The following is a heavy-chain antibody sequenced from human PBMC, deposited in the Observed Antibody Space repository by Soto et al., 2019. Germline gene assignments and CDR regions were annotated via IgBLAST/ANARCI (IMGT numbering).Heavy chain of an antibody. D-gene: IGHD3-22*01. CDR1: GFTFSSYG. V-gene: IGHV3-30*18. Sequence: QVQLVESGGGVVQPGTSLRLSCAASGFTFSSYGIHWVRQAPGKGLEWVAHISFDGGNQHYRDSVKGRFTISRDNTRNTLYLQMDRLRAEDTAVYYCAKDSYYHDSSGYYVFDLWGQGTLVTVSS. CDR2: ISFDGGNQ. CDR3: AKDSYYHDSSGYYVFDL. J-gene: IGHJ4*02.